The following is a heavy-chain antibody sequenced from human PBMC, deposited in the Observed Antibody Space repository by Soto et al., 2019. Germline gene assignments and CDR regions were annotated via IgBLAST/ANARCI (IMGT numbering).Heavy chain of an antibody. CDR3: ARDPLQAPYSIDY. CDR2: ISSSSTI. V-gene: IGHV3-48*01. Sequence: GGSLRLSCAASGFTFSSYSMNWVRQAPGKGLEWVSYISSSSTIYYADSVKGRFTISRDNAKNSLYLQMNSLRAEDTAVYYCARDPLQAPYSIDYWGQGTLVTVSS. D-gene: IGHD4-4*01. J-gene: IGHJ4*02. CDR1: GFTFSSYS.